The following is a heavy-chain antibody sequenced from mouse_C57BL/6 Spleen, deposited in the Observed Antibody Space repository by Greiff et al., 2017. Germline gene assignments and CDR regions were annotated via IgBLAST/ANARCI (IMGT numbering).Heavy chain of an antibody. D-gene: IGHD3-3*01. Sequence: VQLQQPGAELVMPGASVKLSCKASGYTFTSYWMHWVKQRPGQGLEWIGEIDPSDSYTNYNQKFKGKSTLTVDKSSSTAYMQLSSLTSEDSAVYYCARRDRAMDYWGQGTSVTVSS. CDR2: IDPSDSYT. V-gene: IGHV1-69*01. CDR1: GYTFTSYW. CDR3: ARRDRAMDY. J-gene: IGHJ4*01.